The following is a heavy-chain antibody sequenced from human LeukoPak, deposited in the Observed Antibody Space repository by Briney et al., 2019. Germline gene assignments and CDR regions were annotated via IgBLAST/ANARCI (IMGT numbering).Heavy chain of an antibody. CDR3: ARFDPRRGYCSSTSCYSVSAFDI. D-gene: IGHD2-2*01. CDR2: IYTSGST. Sequence: SETLSLTCSVSGDSISGYYWSWIRQPAGKGLEWIGRIYTSGSTNYNPSLKSRVTISVDTSKNQFSLKLSSVTAADTAVYYCARFDPRRGYCSSTSCYSVSAFDIWGQGTMVTVSS. CDR1: GDSISGYY. V-gene: IGHV4-4*07. J-gene: IGHJ3*02.